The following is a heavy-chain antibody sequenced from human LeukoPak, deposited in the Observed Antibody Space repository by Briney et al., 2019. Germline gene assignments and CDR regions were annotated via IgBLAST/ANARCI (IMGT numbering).Heavy chain of an antibody. CDR1: GFSFSSSS. CDR2: ISGDGGST. J-gene: IGHJ6*03. Sequence: GGSLRLSCAASGFSFSSSSMNWVRQAPGKGLDWVSLISGDGGSTYYADSVKGRFTISRDNSKNSLYLQMNSLRTEDTALYYCAYSGSYYYYMDVWGKGTTVTVSS. CDR3: AYSGSYYYYMDV. D-gene: IGHD1-26*01. V-gene: IGHV3-43*02.